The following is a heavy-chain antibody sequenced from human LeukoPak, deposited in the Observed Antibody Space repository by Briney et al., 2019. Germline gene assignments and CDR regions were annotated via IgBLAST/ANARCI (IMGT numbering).Heavy chain of an antibody. CDR2: IRGSVART. CDR3: AKDRVLYDNWFDP. D-gene: IGHD2-2*02. CDR1: GFTFTSYA. V-gene: IGHV3-23*01. J-gene: IGHJ5*02. Sequence: PGGSLTLSCPASGFTFTSYAMSCVSPAPRNGLDWVSSIRGSVARTYYTDSVKGRFTISRDNSTNTLYLQMNSLSAEDTAVYYCAKDRVLYDNWFDPWGQGTLVTVSS.